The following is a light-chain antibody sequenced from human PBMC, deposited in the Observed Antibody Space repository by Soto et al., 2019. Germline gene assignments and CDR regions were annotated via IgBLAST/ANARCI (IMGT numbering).Light chain of an antibody. V-gene: IGKV3-20*01. J-gene: IGKJ1*01. CDR3: QQYGSSGT. Sequence: VFTQSPATVSLSPGERATLPCRASRSVDSHLAWYQHKPGQAPRLLIYGASNRATGIPGRFSGSGSGTDFTLTISRLEAEDFAVYYCQQYGSSGTFGQGTKVDIK. CDR2: GAS. CDR1: RSVDSH.